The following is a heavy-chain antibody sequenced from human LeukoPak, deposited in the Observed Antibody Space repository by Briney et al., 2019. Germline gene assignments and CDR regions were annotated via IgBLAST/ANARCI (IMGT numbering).Heavy chain of an antibody. J-gene: IGHJ3*02. D-gene: IGHD5-18*01. Sequence: GGSLRLSCAASGFTFSSYGMHWVRQAPGKGLEWVAVISYDGSNKYYADSVKGRFTISRDNSKNTLYLQMNSLRAEDTAVYYCAELTAMLFVSPKGRDAFDIWGQGTMVTVSS. CDR2: ISYDGSNK. CDR1: GFTFSSYG. CDR3: AELTAMLFVSPKGRDAFDI. V-gene: IGHV3-30*03.